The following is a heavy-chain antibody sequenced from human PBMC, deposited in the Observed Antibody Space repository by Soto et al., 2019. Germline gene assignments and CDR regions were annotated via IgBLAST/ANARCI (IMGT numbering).Heavy chain of an antibody. J-gene: IGHJ4*02. CDR2: IYYIGST. D-gene: IGHD3-10*01. CDR3: ARPLVVRGVRYFDY. Sequence: YWVLIPHPPGKGLEWIWSIYYIGSTYYNPSLNSRVTISVDTSKNQFYLKMISVTAEETDVYYCARPLVVRGVRYFDYLGKGPLVTVSS. CDR1: Y. V-gene: IGHV4-39*01.